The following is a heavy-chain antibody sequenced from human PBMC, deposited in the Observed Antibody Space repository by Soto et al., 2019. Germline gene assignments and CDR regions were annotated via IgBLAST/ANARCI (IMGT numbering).Heavy chain of an antibody. CDR2: ISYDGSNK. Sequence: QVQLVESGGGVVQPGRSLRLSCAASGFTFSSYGMHWVRQAPGKGLEWVAVISYDGSNKYYADSVKGRFTISRDNSKNTLYLQMNNLRAEDTAVYYCAKISDSSGYSGWGQGTLVTVSS. J-gene: IGHJ4*02. CDR1: GFTFSSYG. V-gene: IGHV3-30*18. D-gene: IGHD3-22*01. CDR3: AKISDSSGYSG.